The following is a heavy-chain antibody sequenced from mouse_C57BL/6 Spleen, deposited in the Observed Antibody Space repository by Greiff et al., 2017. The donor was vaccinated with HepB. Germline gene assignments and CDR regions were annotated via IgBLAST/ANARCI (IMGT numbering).Heavy chain of an antibody. CDR1: GYTFTSYG. Sequence: EVQRVESGAELVRPGSSVKMSCKTSGYTFTSYGINWVKQRPGQGLEWIGYIYIGNGYTEYNEKFKGKATLTSDTSSSTAYMQLSSLTYEDSAIYFCARGDNWEGAYFDYWGQGTTLTVSS. J-gene: IGHJ2*01. D-gene: IGHD4-1*01. V-gene: IGHV1-58*01. CDR3: ARGDNWEGAYFDY. CDR2: IYIGNGYT.